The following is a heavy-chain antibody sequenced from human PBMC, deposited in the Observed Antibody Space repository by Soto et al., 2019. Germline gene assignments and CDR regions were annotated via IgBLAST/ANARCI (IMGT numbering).Heavy chain of an antibody. D-gene: IGHD3-3*01. V-gene: IGHV1-69*13. CDR1: GGTFSSYA. J-gene: IGHJ3*02. CDR2: IIPIFGTA. Sequence: GASVKVSCKASGGTFSSYAISWGRQAPGQGLEWMGGIIPIFGTANYAQKFQGRVTITADESTSTAYMELSSLRSEDTAVYYCARSITIFGVVIHKDAFDIWGQGTMVTVSS. CDR3: ARSITIFGVVIHKDAFDI.